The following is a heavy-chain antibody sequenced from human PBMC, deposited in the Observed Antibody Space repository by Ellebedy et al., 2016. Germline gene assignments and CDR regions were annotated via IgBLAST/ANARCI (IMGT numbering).Heavy chain of an antibody. V-gene: IGHV3-23*01. CDR2: TTSSGDGK. Sequence: GESLKISXSASGFTFSDYAMSWVRQAQGKGLEWVATTTSSGDGKDYAESVKGRFTISRDNSNNTLYLQMNSLSAEDTAIYYCAKGGGRFGDLLYADFYFYGMDVWGQGTTVIVSS. J-gene: IGHJ6*02. D-gene: IGHD3-10*01. CDR1: GFTFSDYA. CDR3: AKGGGRFGDLLYADFYFYGMDV.